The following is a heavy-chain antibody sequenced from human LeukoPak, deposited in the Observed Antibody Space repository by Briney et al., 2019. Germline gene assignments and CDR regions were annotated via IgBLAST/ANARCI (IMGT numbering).Heavy chain of an antibody. CDR2: ISYDGVNK. D-gene: IGHD6-13*01. CDR1: GFTFSSYG. J-gene: IGHJ4*02. V-gene: IGHV3-30*03. Sequence: GGSLRLSCASSGFTFSSYGIHWVRLAPGKGLEWVAVISYDGVNKDYADSVKGRFTISRDNAKNLLYLQMNSLRAEDTAVYYCARYSDTGYSSSWYSTPFDYWGQGTLVTVSS. CDR3: ARYSDTGYSSSWYSTPFDY.